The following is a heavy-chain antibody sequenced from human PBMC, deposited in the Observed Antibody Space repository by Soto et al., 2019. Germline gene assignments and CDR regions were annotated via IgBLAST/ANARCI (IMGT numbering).Heavy chain of an antibody. V-gene: IGHV3-23*01. CDR2: IGAHDDGYT. J-gene: IGHJ4*02. CDR1: GLTFSTFA. D-gene: IGHD3-9*01. CDR3: AKGDWADY. Sequence: EVQLLESGGGLVQPGGSLRLSCAASGLTFSTFAMTWVRQGPGKGLEWVSYIGAHDDGYTHYADSVKGRFTVSRDNSKNTLHLQMNSLRADDTAIYYCAKGDWADYWGPGALVTVSS.